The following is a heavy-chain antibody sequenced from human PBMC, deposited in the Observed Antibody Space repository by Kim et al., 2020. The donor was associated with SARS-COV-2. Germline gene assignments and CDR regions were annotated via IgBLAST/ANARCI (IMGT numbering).Heavy chain of an antibody. J-gene: IGHJ5*02. Sequence: GSLRLSCEASGFSFSTYGIHWVRQAPGKGLEWVGVIWYDGTKKIYGDSVKGRFTISRDDSKNMAYQQMNSLRTEDTALYYCARASSRGFDPWGQGTLVTVSS. D-gene: IGHD6-13*01. CDR1: GFSFSTYG. V-gene: IGHV3-33*01. CDR3: ARASSRGFDP. CDR2: IWYDGTKK.